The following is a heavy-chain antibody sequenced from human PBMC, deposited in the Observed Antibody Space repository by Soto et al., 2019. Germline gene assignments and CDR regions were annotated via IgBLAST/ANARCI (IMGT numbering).Heavy chain of an antibody. V-gene: IGHV1-69*01. CDR3: ARDEGYCSSTSCYDYYYYYGMDV. Sequence: QVQLVQSGAEVKKPGSSVKVSCKASGGTFSSYAISWVRQAPGQGLEWMGGIIPIFGTANYAQKFQGRVTITADESTSTAYMELGSLRSEDTAVYYCARDEGYCSSTSCYDYYYYYGMDVWGQGTTVTVSS. D-gene: IGHD2-2*01. CDR2: IIPIFGTA. J-gene: IGHJ6*02. CDR1: GGTFSSYA.